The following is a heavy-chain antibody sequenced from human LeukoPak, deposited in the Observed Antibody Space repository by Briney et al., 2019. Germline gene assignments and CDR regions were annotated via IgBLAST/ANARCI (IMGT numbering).Heavy chain of an antibody. CDR1: GFTFGSYA. J-gene: IGHJ3*02. D-gene: IGHD1-14*01. CDR3: AKSRTGSQRDAFDI. V-gene: IGHV3-23*01. CDR2: ISGSGGST. Sequence: GGSLRLSCAASGFTFGSYAMNWVRQAPGKGLEWVSVISGSGGSTYYADSLKGRFTISRDNSKNTLYLQMNSLRAEDTAVYYCAKSRTGSQRDAFDIWGQGTTVTVSS.